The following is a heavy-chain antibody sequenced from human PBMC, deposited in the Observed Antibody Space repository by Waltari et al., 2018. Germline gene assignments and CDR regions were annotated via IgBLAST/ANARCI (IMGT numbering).Heavy chain of an antibody. Sequence: QLQLQESGPGLVKPSETLFLTCTVSGGSISSSSYYWGWIRQPPGKGLEWIGNIYYSGSTYSNPSLKSRVTISVDTSKNQFSLKLSSVTAADTAVYYCARIVVPAYYYYYMDVWGKGTTVTISS. D-gene: IGHD2-2*01. J-gene: IGHJ6*03. V-gene: IGHV4-39*07. CDR3: ARIVVPAYYYYYMDV. CDR2: IYYSGST. CDR1: GGSISSSSYY.